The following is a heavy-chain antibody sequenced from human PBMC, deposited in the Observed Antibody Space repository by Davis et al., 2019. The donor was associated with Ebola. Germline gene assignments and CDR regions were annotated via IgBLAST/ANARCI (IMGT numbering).Heavy chain of an antibody. CDR1: GFTFSSYW. CDR3: TRVSRIVVEDY. J-gene: IGHJ4*02. Sequence: GESLKISCAASGFTFSSYWMHWVRQAPGKGLVWVSRINPDGSFTDYADSVKGRFSISRDSTSNTLYLQMNSLRVDDTAVYYCTRVSRIVVEDYWGQGTLVTVFS. V-gene: IGHV3-74*01. CDR2: INPDGSFT. D-gene: IGHD2-21*01.